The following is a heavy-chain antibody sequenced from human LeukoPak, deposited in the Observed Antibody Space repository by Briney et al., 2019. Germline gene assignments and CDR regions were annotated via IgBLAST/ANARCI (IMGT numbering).Heavy chain of an antibody. Sequence: ASVKVSCKASGYTFTSYAMNWVRQAPGQGLEWMGWINTNTGNPTYAQGFTGRFVFSLDTSVSTAYLQISSLKAEDTAVYYCASPDYYDSSYAFDIWGQGTKVTVSS. J-gene: IGHJ3*02. D-gene: IGHD3-22*01. CDR2: INTNTGNP. V-gene: IGHV7-4-1*02. CDR3: ASPDYYDSSYAFDI. CDR1: GYTFTSYA.